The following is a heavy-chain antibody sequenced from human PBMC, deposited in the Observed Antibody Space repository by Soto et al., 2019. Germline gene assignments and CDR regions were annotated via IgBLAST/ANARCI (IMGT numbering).Heavy chain of an antibody. J-gene: IGHJ6*02. CDR3: AREESAWPLAYGLDV. CDR1: GFTFSSYS. CDR2: IGTRSDI. Sequence: EVQLVESGGGLVKPGGSLRLSCAASGFTFSSYSMNWVRQAPWKGLEWVASIGTRSDIYYADSVKGRFTISRDNAKNSLTLQMNSLRAEDSGVYYCAREESAWPLAYGLDVWGQGTTVTVSS. V-gene: IGHV3-21*01.